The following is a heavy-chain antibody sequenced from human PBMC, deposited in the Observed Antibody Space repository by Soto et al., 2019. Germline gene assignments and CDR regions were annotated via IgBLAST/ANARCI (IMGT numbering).Heavy chain of an antibody. CDR1: GFTFSSYW. J-gene: IGHJ4*02. V-gene: IGHV3-7*01. CDR3: AREQLQVVIPDY. CDR2: IKQDGSEK. Sequence: EVQLVESGGGLVQPGGSLRLSCAASGFTFSSYWMNWVRQAPGKGLEWVANIKQDGSEKYYVDSVKGRFTISRDNTKISLYLQMTGLRAEDTAVYYCAREQLQVVIPDYWGQRTLVTVSS. D-gene: IGHD6-13*01.